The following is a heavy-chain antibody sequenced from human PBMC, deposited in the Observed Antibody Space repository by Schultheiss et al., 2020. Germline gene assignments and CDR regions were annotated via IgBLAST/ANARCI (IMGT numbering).Heavy chain of an antibody. CDR3: ARYADATSWLDP. Sequence: SETLSLTCSVSGGSISSYYWSWIRQPAGKGLEWIGRISIRGSTNYNPSLKSRVTMSIDTSKSQFSLKLSSVTAADTAVYYCARYADATSWLDPWGQGTLVTVSS. CDR2: ISIRGST. CDR1: GGSISSYY. V-gene: IGHV4-4*07. J-gene: IGHJ5*02. D-gene: IGHD2-2*01.